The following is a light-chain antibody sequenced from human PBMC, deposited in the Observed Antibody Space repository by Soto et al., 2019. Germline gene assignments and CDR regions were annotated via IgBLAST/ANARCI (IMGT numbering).Light chain of an antibody. CDR2: DVS. CDR1: SSDVGGYDY. V-gene: IGLV2-14*01. CDR3: SSKRGSTGV. Sequence: QSVLTQPASVSGSPGQTITISCTGTSSDVGGYDYVSWHQQHPGKAPKLMICDVSKRPSGVSNRFSGSKSGNTASLTISGLQAGDEADYYCSSKRGSTGVFGTGTKVTV. J-gene: IGLJ1*01.